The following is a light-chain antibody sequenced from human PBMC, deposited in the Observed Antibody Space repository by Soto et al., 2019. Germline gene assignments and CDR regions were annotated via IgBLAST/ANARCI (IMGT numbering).Light chain of an antibody. CDR1: QSVSSSY. CDR2: GAS. Sequence: EIVLTQSPGTLSLSPGERATLSCRASQSVSSSYLAWYQQKPGQAPRLLIYGASSRATGIPDRFSGSGSGKDFTLTISRLEPEDFAVYYCQSPKTFGQGSKVEIK. V-gene: IGKV3-20*01. CDR3: QSPKT. J-gene: IGKJ1*01.